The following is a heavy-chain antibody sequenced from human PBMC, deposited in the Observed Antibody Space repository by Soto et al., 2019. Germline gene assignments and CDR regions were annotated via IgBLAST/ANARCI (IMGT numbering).Heavy chain of an antibody. CDR1: GFPFSRYD. CDR2: LWFDGSNE. D-gene: IGHD3-10*01. V-gene: IGHV3-33*03. J-gene: IGHJ6*02. CDR3: AKVLYASESFDSEEAPYGMDV. Sequence: PGGSLRLSCAASGFPFSRYDMHWVRQAPGKGLDWVAVLWFDGSNEYYADSVQGRFTISRDKSKNTLYLQLDSLRAEDTAVYYCAKVLYASESFDSEEAPYGMDVWGQGTTVTVSS.